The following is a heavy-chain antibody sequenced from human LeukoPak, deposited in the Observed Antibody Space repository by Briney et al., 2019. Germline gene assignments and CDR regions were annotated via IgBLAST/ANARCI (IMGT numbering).Heavy chain of an antibody. Sequence: GGSLRLSCAASGFTFSSYGMHWVRQAPGKGLEWVAVIWYDGSNKLYADSVKGRFTISKDNSKRTLFLQMDNLRAEDTAVYYCARARDEWYFDLWGRGTLVTVSS. V-gene: IGHV3-33*01. CDR2: IWYDGSNK. CDR3: ARARDEWYFDL. J-gene: IGHJ2*01. CDR1: GFTFSSYG. D-gene: IGHD5-24*01.